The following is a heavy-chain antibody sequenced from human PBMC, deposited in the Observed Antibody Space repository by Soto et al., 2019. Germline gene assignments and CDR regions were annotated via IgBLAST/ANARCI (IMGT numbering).Heavy chain of an antibody. CDR1: GGSISSGGYY. CDR3: ARDPGGYSSSSGAMDV. J-gene: IGHJ6*02. CDR2: IYYSGST. D-gene: IGHD6-6*01. Sequence: LSLTCTVSGGSISSGGYYWSWIRQHPGKGLEWIGYIYYSGSTYYNPSLKSRVTISVDTSKNQFSLKLSSVTAADTAVYYCARDPGGYSSSSGAMDVWGQGTTVTVSS. V-gene: IGHV4-31*03.